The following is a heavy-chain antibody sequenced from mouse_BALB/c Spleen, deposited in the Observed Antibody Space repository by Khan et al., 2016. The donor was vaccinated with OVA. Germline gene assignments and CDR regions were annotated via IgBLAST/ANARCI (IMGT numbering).Heavy chain of an antibody. CDR2: VSTGGGYT. V-gene: IGHV5-6*01. D-gene: IGHD1-1*01. CDR1: GFTFSTYG. J-gene: IGHJ3*01. CDR3: ARLAYYYDSEGFAY. Sequence: EVELVESGGDLVKPGGSLKLSCAASGFTFSTYGMSWVRQTPDKRLEWVATVSTGGGYTYYPDSVKGRFTISRDNAKNTLYLQMSSLKSEDTAVFDCARLAYYYDSEGFAYWGQGTLVTVSA.